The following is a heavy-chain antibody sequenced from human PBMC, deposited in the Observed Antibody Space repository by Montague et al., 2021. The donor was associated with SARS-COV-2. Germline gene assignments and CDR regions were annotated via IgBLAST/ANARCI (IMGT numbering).Heavy chain of an antibody. V-gene: IGHV6-1*01. D-gene: IGHD3-16*01. CDR1: GDSVADHRGS. Sequence: CAISGDSVADHRGSSDWLTYSLPSHHEWYGLSYFRSRWFDHYEVSMKGRISIKADTSKNQFSLQLDSMTPEDTAVYYCARGDGLGPYTGYAFDIWGQGTLVTGSS. J-gene: IGHJ3*02. CDR2: SYFRSRWFD. CDR3: ARGDGLGPYTGYAFDI.